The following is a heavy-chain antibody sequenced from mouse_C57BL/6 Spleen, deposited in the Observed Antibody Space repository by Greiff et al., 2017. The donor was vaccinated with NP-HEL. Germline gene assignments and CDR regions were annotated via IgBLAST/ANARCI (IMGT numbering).Heavy chain of an antibody. CDR3: ARSPDGYYAMDY. V-gene: IGHV1-69*01. CDR1: GYTFTSYW. D-gene: IGHD2-3*01. CDR2: IDPSDSYT. J-gene: IGHJ4*01. Sequence: QVQLQQPGAELVMPGASVKLSCKASGYTFTSYWMHWVKQRPGQGLEWIGEIDPSDSYTNYNQKFKGKSTLTVDKSSSTAYMQLSSLTAEDSAVYYWARSPDGYYAMDYWGQGTSVTVSS.